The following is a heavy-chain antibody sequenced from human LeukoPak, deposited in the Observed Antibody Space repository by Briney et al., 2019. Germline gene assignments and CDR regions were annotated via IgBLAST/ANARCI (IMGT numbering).Heavy chain of an antibody. CDR2: IYYSGST. D-gene: IGHD3-22*01. Sequence: SETLSLTCTVSGGSISSSPYYWGWIRQPPGKGLEWIGSIYYSGSTYYNPSLKSRVTISVDTSKNQFSLKLSSVTAADTAVYYCARLSRLDYDSSGYTSWGQGTLVTVSS. CDR1: GGSISSSPYY. J-gene: IGHJ5*02. CDR3: ARLSRLDYDSSGYTS. V-gene: IGHV4-39*07.